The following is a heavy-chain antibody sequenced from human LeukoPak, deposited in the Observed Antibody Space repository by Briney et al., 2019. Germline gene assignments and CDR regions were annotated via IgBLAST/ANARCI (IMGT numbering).Heavy chain of an antibody. D-gene: IGHD3-16*01. V-gene: IGHV3-7*01. CDR3: ATDRGYASFDY. J-gene: IGHJ4*02. Sequence: GGSLRLSCAASGFNFNNYWTDWVRQTPGRGLEWVASISPDGSEKDYVDSVKGRFTISRDNGKNSLYLQLNSLTAEDTAVYYCATDRGYASFDYWGQGTLVTVSS. CDR1: GFNFNNYW. CDR2: ISPDGSEK.